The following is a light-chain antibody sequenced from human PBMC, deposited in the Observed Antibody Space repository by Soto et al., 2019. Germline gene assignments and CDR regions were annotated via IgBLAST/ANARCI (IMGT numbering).Light chain of an antibody. CDR1: NLGDKF. J-gene: IGLJ2*01. CDR2: QVS. CDR3: QAWDSTYVV. Sequence: SYELTQPPSVSVSPGQTASITCSGDNLGDKFACWYQQKPGQSPMLVIYQVSKRPSGIPERFSGSNSGNTATLTISGTQAMDEADYYCQAWDSTYVVFGGGTKLTVL. V-gene: IGLV3-1*01.